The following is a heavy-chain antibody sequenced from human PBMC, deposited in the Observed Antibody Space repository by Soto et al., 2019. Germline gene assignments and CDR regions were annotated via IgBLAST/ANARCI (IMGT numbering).Heavy chain of an antibody. Sequence: PSETLSLTCAVYGGSFSGSYWSWIRQPLGKGVEWIGEINHSGSTNQNPSLKSRDTISVDTSTNQFSLKLSSVTAADTAVYYCTRVNYGRGSYHYWGKGTLVTVSS. V-gene: IGHV4-34*01. CDR2: INHSGST. CDR1: GGSFSGSY. D-gene: IGHD3-16*02. J-gene: IGHJ4*02. CDR3: TRVNYGRGSYHY.